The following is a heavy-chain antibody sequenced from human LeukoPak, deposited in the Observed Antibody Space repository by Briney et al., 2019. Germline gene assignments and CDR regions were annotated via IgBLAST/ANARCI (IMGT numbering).Heavy chain of an antibody. CDR1: GSTFSSYA. J-gene: IGHJ4*02. CDR3: ARGITGTKSYFDY. V-gene: IGHV3-23*01. D-gene: IGHD1-7*01. CDR2: IGGSGGST. Sequence: GGSLRLSCAASGSTFSSYAMSWVRQAPGKGLEWVSAIGGSGGSTYYADSVKGRSTISRDNSKNTLYLQMNSLRAEDTAVYYCARGITGTKSYFDYWGQGALVTVSS.